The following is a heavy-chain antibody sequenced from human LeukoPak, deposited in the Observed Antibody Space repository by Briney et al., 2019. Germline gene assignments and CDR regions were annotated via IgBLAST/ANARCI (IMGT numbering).Heavy chain of an antibody. CDR1: GGSISSGSYY. J-gene: IGHJ3*02. CDR2: IYTSGST. D-gene: IGHD3-3*01. Sequence: SETLSLTCTVSGGSISSGSYYWSWIRQPAGKGLEWIGRIYTSGSTNYNPSLKSRVTISVDTSNNQFSLKLSSVTAADTAVYYCARASYDFWSGYYLHDAFDIWGQGTMVTVSS. CDR3: ARASYDFWSGYYLHDAFDI. V-gene: IGHV4-61*02.